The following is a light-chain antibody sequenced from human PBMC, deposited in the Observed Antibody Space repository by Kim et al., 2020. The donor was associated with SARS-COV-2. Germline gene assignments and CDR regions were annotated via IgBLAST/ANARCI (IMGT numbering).Light chain of an antibody. V-gene: IGLV2-11*03. CDR3: CSYAGTYTWV. CDR1: SSDIGAYMY. Sequence: GQSVTIPCTGTSSDIGAYMYVSWYQQHPGEAPKLLIYDVVRRPSGVPDRFSGSKSGNRASLTISGLQADDEADYHCCSYAGTYTWVFGGGTQLTVL. CDR2: DVV. J-gene: IGLJ3*02.